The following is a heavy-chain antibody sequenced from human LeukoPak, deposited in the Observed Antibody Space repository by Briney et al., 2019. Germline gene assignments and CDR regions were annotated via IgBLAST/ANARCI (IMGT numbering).Heavy chain of an antibody. CDR3: ARDRLDGDLFDY. J-gene: IGHJ4*02. CDR1: GYTFTSYD. D-gene: IGHD4-17*01. V-gene: IGHV1-2*02. CDR2: INPNSGGT. Sequence: ASVKVSCKASGYTFTSYDINWVRQATGRGLEWMGWINPNSGGTNYAQKFQGRVTMTRDTSISTAYMELSRLRSDDAAVYYCARDRLDGDLFDYWGQGTLVTVSS.